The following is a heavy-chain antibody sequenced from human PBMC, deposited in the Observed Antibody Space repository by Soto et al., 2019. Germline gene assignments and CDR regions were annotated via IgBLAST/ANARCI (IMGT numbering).Heavy chain of an antibody. Sequence: SLTLSLTCTVSGDSISSHCWSWIRKHPGKGLEWIGNIHYNGNTKYSPSLKSRVTMSVDTSKNHFSLKLISVTTADTAVYFCAREGNLGRWIQPIDSWGQGTLVTGSS. D-gene: IGHD2-2*03. J-gene: IGHJ4*02. V-gene: IGHV4-59*11. CDR2: IHYNGNT. CDR3: AREGNLGRWIQPIDS. CDR1: GDSISSHC.